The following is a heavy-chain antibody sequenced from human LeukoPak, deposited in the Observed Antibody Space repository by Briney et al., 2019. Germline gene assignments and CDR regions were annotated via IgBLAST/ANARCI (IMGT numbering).Heavy chain of an antibody. CDR1: GFTFNSSG. CDR3: AKSIGAVGDY. V-gene: IGHV3-30*18. D-gene: IGHD6-13*01. Sequence: GGSLRLSCAASGFTFNSSGMHWVRQAPGKGLEWVAMISFDGSKRYYADSVKGRFTVSRDNSKNTLYLQMSSLRAEETAVYFCAKSIGAVGDYWGQGTLVTVSS. CDR2: ISFDGSKR. J-gene: IGHJ4*02.